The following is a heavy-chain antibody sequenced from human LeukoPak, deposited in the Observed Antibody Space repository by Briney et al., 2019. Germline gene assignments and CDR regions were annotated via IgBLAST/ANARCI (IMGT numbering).Heavy chain of an antibody. Sequence: GSLRLSCAASGFTVNSKYMNWVRQAPGKGLEWIGEINHSGSTNYNPSLKSRVTISVDTSKKQFSLKLSSVTAADTAVYYCARGQLRYYYDSSGYYSNRYNWFDPWGQGTLVTVSS. J-gene: IGHJ5*02. CDR3: ARGQLRYYYDSSGYYSNRYNWFDP. CDR1: GFTVNSKY. V-gene: IGHV4-34*01. CDR2: INHSGST. D-gene: IGHD3-22*01.